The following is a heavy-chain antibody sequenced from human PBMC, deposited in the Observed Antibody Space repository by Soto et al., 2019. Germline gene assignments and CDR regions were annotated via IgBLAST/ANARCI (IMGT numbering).Heavy chain of an antibody. V-gene: IGHV1-69*01. CDR1: GGTFSSYA. D-gene: IGHD4-4*01. CDR2: IIPIFGTA. CDR3: ARGRRAAMATVPPLQH. J-gene: IGHJ1*01. Sequence: QVQLVQSGAEVKKPGSSVKVSCKASGGTFSSYAISWVRQAPGQGLEWMGGIIPIFGTANYAQTFQGRVTITADDSTSTAYIELSSLRSEDTAVYYCARGRRAAMATVPPLQHWGQGTLVTVSS.